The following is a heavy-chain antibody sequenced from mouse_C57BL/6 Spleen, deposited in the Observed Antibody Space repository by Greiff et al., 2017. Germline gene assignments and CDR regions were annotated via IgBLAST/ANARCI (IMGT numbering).Heavy chain of an antibody. Sequence: EVQLVESGGGLVKPGGSLKLSCAASGFTFSSYAMSWVRQTPEKRLEWVATISDGGSYTYYPDNVKGRFTISRDNAKNNLYLQMSHLKSEDTAMYYCARDMGMVTTSYLDYWGQGTTLTVSS. V-gene: IGHV5-4*01. D-gene: IGHD2-2*01. J-gene: IGHJ2*01. CDR1: GFTFSSYA. CDR2: ISDGGSYT. CDR3: ARDMGMVTTSYLDY.